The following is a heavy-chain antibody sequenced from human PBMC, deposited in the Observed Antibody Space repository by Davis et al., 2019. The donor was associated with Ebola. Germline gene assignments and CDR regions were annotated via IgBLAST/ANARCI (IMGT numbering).Heavy chain of an antibody. Sequence: GESLKISCAASGFTFSSYAMSWVRQAPGKGLEWVSAISGSGGSTYYADSVKGRFTISRDNAKNSLYLQMNSLRDEDTAVYYCAREEGLRYFDWLPYYWGQGTLVTVSS. CDR2: ISGSGGST. CDR3: AREEGLRYFDWLPYY. J-gene: IGHJ4*02. CDR1: GFTFSSYA. D-gene: IGHD3-9*01. V-gene: IGHV3-23*01.